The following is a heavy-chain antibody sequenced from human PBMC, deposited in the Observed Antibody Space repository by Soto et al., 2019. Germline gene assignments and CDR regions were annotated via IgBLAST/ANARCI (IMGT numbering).Heavy chain of an antibody. CDR3: ERDSRGDDGPSYYYGMDV. J-gene: IGHJ6*02. CDR2: INPSGGGI. D-gene: IGHD2-21*02. CDR1: GYTFTSYY. Sequence: QVQLVQSGAAVKKPGASVKVSCKASGYTFTSYYLHWVRQAPGQGLEWMGIINPSGGGISYAQRFQGRVTMTRDTSTSTVYMELNSLRSEDTAVYYCERDSRGDDGPSYYYGMDVWGQGTTVTVSS. V-gene: IGHV1-46*01.